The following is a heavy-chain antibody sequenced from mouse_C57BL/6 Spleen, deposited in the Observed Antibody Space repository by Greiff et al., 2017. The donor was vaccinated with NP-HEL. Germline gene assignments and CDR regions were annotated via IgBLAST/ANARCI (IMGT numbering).Heavy chain of an antibody. Sequence: QVQLQQSGPELVKPGASVKISCKASGYSFSSSWMNWVKQRPGKGLEWIGRIYPGDGDTNYNEKFKGKATLTADKSSSSAYMQLSSLTSEVYSVSCCERSGGGNDLDYWGQGTSVTVSS. V-gene: IGHV1-82*01. CDR1: GYSFSSSW. J-gene: IGHJ4*01. CDR3: ERSGGGNDLDY. CDR2: IYPGDGDT. D-gene: IGHD1-1*02.